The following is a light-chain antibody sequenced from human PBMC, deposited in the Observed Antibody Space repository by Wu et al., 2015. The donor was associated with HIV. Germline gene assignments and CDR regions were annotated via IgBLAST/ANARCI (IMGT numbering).Light chain of an antibody. V-gene: IGKV3-20*01. CDR2: GAS. CDR3: QQYNSSPYN. J-gene: IGKJ2*01. CDR1: EDLASDY. Sequence: EIVLTQSPGTLSLSPGERATLSCRASEDLASDYLAWYQQRPGQAPTLLIYGASYRATGVPDRFSASGSGADFSLTIRRLEPEDFAVYYCQQYNSSPYNFGQGTKLEIK.